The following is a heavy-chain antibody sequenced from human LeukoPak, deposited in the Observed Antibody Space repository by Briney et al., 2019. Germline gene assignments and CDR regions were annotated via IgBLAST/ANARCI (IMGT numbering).Heavy chain of an antibody. V-gene: IGHV4-39*07. CDR1: GASISRNPCY. J-gene: IGHJ4*02. D-gene: IGHD6-19*01. CDR3: ARRGSVAEFGY. CDR2: ISYSGRT. Sequence: SETLSLTCTVSGASISRNPCYWGWIRQPPGKGLEWIGSISYSGRTYYNVSLRGRVTISVDTSKNQFSLKLSSVTAADTALYYCARRGSVAEFGYWGQGTLVTVSS.